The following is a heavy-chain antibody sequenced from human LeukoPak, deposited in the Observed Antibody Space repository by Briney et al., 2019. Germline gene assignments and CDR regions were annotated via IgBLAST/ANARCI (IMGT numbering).Heavy chain of an antibody. Sequence: SETLSLTCAVYGGSFSGYYWSWIRQPPGKGLEWIGEINHSGSTNYNPSLKSRVTISADTSKNQFFLKLSSVTAADTAVYYCARHLVREGYNYFFGSWGQGTLVTVSS. V-gene: IGHV4-34*01. CDR1: GGSFSGYY. CDR3: ARHLVREGYNYFFGS. J-gene: IGHJ5*01. CDR2: INHSGST. D-gene: IGHD5-12*01.